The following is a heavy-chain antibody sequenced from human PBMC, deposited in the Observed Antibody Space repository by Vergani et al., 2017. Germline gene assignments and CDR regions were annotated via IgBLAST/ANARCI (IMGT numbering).Heavy chain of an antibody. J-gene: IGHJ4*02. V-gene: IGHV3-21*01. CDR3: TRHGSYYDSSGYYSADY. CDR1: GFTFSSYW. D-gene: IGHD3-22*01. CDR2: ISSSSSYI. Sequence: EVQLVESGGGLVQPGGSLRLSCAASGFTFSSYWMHWVRQAPGKGLVWVSSISSSSSYIYYADSVKGRFTISRDNAKNSLYLQMNSLRAEDTAVYYCTRHGSYYDSSGYYSADYWGQGTLVTVSS.